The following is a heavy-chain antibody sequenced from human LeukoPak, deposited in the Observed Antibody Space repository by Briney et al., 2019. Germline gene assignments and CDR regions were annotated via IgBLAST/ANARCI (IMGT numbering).Heavy chain of an antibody. CDR2: ISSSSSHI. D-gene: IGHD6-13*01. V-gene: IGHV3-21*04. CDR3: AKGTHSSSWHWYDS. CDR1: GFTFSDYS. Sequence: GGSLRLSCAASGFTFSDYSMNWVRQAPGKGLEWVSSISSSSSHIYYAESVKGRFTISRDSAKNSLFLQMNSLRAEDTAVYYCAKGTHSSSWHWYDSWGQGTLVTVSS. J-gene: IGHJ5*01.